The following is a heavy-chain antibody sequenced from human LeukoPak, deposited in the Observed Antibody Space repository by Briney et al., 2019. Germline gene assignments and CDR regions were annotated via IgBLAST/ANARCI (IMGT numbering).Heavy chain of an antibody. Sequence: ASVKVSCKASGYTFTGYYMHWVRQAPGRGLEWVGWINPNSGGTIYAQKFQGWVTMTRDTSISTAYMELSRLRSDDTAVYYCARGPRRDRYCSSTSCLTPADYWGQGTLVTVSS. J-gene: IGHJ4*02. V-gene: IGHV1-2*04. CDR3: ARGPRRDRYCSSTSCLTPADY. CDR1: GYTFTGYY. D-gene: IGHD2-2*01. CDR2: INPNSGGT.